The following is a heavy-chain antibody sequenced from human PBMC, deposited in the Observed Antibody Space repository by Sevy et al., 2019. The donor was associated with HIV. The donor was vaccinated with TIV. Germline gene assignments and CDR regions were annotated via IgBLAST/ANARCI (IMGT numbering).Heavy chain of an antibody. V-gene: IGHV1-69*13. CDR3: AREVPSSGWSYNWFDP. J-gene: IGHJ5*02. CDR1: GGTFSSYA. Sequence: ASVKVSCKASGGTFSSYAISWVRQAPGQGLEWMGGIVPIFGTANYAQKFQGRVTITAEESTGTAYMELSSLRSEDTAVYYCAREVPSSGWSYNWFDPWGQGTLVTVSS. CDR2: IVPIFGTA. D-gene: IGHD6-19*01.